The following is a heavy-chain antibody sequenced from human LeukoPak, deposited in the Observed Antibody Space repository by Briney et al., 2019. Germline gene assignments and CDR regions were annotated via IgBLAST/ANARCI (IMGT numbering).Heavy chain of an antibody. CDR3: ARATLSITIFATAFDI. V-gene: IGHV3-53*01. CDR1: GFTVSRNY. D-gene: IGHD3-9*01. Sequence: GGSLRLSCAASGFTVSRNYMSWVRQAPGKGLEWVSVIYSDGSTYYADSVKGRFTISRDNSENTLYLQMNSLRAEDTAVYYCARATLSITIFATAFDIWGQGTMVTVSS. J-gene: IGHJ3*02. CDR2: IYSDGST.